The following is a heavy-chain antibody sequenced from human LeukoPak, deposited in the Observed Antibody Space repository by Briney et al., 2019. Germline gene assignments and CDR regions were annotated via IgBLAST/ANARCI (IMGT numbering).Heavy chain of an antibody. CDR1: GYSFADYY. J-gene: IGHJ5*02. Sequence: GASVKVSCKASGYSFADYYMHWVRQAPGQGLEWMGWIKPNSGGTRSAQKFQGRVTMTRDTSISTAYMELSRLRSDDTAVYYCARGNYYGSGSYYNLGWFDPWGQGTLVTVSS. V-gene: IGHV1-2*02. CDR2: IKPNSGGT. D-gene: IGHD3-10*01. CDR3: ARGNYYGSGSYYNLGWFDP.